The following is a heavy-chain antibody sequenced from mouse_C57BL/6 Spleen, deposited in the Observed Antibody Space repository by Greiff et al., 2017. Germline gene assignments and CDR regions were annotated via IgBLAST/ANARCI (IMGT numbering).Heavy chain of an antibody. CDR3: ASPPYYYGSSLWYFDV. D-gene: IGHD1-1*01. CDR1: GYTFTDHT. V-gene: IGHV1-78*01. J-gene: IGHJ1*03. Sequence: VQLQQSDAELVKPGASVKISCKVSGYTFTDHTIHWMKQRPEQGLEWIGYIYPRDGSTKYNEKFKGKATLTADKSSSTAYMQLNSLTSEDSAVYFCASPPYYYGSSLWYFDVWGTGTTVTVSS. CDR2: IYPRDGST.